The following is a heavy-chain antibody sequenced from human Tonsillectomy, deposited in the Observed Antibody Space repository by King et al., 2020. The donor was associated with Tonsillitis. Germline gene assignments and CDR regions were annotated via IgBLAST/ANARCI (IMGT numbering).Heavy chain of an antibody. V-gene: IGHV3-49*03. J-gene: IGHJ4*02. CDR1: GFTFGDYA. CDR2: IRSKAYGGTT. Sequence: QLVQSGGGLVQPGRSLRLSCTASGFTFGDYAMSWFRQAPGKGLEWVGFIRSKAYGGTTEYAASVKGRLTISRDDSKSIAYLQMNSLKTEDTAVYYCTRSYYYDSSGAYYFDYWGQGTLVTVSS. CDR3: TRSYYYDSSGAYYFDY. D-gene: IGHD3-22*01.